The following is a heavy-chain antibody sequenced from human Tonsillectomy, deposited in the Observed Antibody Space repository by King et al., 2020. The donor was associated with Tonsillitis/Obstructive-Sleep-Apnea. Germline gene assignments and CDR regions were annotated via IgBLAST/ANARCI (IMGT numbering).Heavy chain of an antibody. J-gene: IGHJ4*02. D-gene: IGHD3-16*01. CDR1: GFTFSDHY. CDR2: TRNKAHSYTT. Sequence: VQLVESGGGLVQPGGSLRLSCAASGFTFSDHYMDWVRQAPGKGLEWVGRTRNKAHSYTTEYAASVKGRFTISRDDSENSLYLQMNSLKTEDTAVYYCARVRPRSPVYTLDYWGQGTLVTVSS. CDR3: ARVRPRSPVYTLDY. V-gene: IGHV3-72*01.